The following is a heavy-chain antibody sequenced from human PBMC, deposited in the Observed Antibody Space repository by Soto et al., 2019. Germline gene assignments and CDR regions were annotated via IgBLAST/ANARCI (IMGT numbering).Heavy chain of an antibody. CDR1: GGTFSSYA. J-gene: IGHJ4*02. D-gene: IGHD3-10*01. CDR3: ARADYYGSGSSLLIDY. V-gene: IGHV1-69*13. CDR2: IIPIFGTA. Sequence: ASVKVSCKASGGTFSSYAISWVRQAPGQGLEWMGGIIPIFGTANYAQKFQGRVTITADESTSTAYMELSSLRSEDTAVYYCARADYYGSGSSLLIDYWGQGTLVTVSS.